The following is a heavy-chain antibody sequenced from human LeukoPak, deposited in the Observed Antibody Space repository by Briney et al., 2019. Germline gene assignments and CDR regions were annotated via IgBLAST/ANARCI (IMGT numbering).Heavy chain of an antibody. CDR2: IYYSGST. V-gene: IGHV4-59*08. D-gene: IGHD6-13*01. CDR3: ARRGSSWSTIDY. Sequence: SETLSLTCTVSGDSVSSYFWSWIRQPPGKGLEWIGHIYYSGSTNYNPSLKSRVTISADTSKNQFSLKLNSVTAADTAVYYCARRGSSWSTIDYWGQGTLVTVAS. J-gene: IGHJ4*02. CDR1: GDSVSSYF.